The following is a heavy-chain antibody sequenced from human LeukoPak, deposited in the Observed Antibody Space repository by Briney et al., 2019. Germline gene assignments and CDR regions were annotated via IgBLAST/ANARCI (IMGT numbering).Heavy chain of an antibody. D-gene: IGHD3-22*01. V-gene: IGHV3-15*01. CDR3: TTDPPNYYDSSGPVP. CDR1: GFTFSNAW. CDR2: IKSKTDGGTT. Sequence: PGGSLRLSCAASGFTFSNAWMSWVRQAPGKGLEWVGPIKSKTDGGTTDYAAPVKGRFTISRDDSKNTLYLQMNSLKTEDTAVYYCTTDPPNYYDSSGPVPWGQGTLVVVSS. J-gene: IGHJ5*02.